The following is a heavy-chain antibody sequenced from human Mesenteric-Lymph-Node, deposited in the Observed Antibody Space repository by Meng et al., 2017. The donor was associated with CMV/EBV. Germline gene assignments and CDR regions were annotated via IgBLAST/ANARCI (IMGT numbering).Heavy chain of an antibody. J-gene: IGHJ4*02. V-gene: IGHV4-34*01. D-gene: IGHD4-23*01. CDR3: ARHQRWLKSEGGFNY. CDR1: GGSLSGYY. CDR2: INHSGST. Sequence: QVPLQQWGAGLLKPSETLSLTCAVYGGSLSGYYWSWIRQPPGKGLEWIGEINHSGSTNYNPSLKSRVTISVDTSKNQFSLKLSSVTAADTAVYYCARHQRWLKSEGGFNYWGQGTLVTVSS.